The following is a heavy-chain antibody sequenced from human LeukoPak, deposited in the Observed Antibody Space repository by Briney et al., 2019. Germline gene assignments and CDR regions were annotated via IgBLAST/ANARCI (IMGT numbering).Heavy chain of an antibody. V-gene: IGHV5-51*01. CDR2: SYPGDSDT. Sequence: GESLKISCTSSGYSFTTFLIGWVRQAAGKDLEWMGISYPGDSDTRYSPSLEGQATISADKSTSTAYLQWSSLKASDTATYYCARHLSSTGGCCYVDYWGQGTLVTVSS. CDR1: GYSFTTFL. CDR3: ARHLSSTGGCCYVDY. D-gene: IGHD2-2*01. J-gene: IGHJ4*02.